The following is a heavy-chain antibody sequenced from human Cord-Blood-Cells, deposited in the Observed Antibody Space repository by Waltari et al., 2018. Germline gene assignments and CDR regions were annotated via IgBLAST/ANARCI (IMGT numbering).Heavy chain of an antibody. D-gene: IGHD6-6*01. CDR1: GFTFSSYV. V-gene: IGHV3-30-3*01. CDR3: ARSIAARHGAFDI. J-gene: IGHJ3*02. Sequence: QVQLVESGGGVVQPGRSLRLSCAASGFTFSSYVMHWVRQAPGKGLEWVAVISYDGSNKYYADSVKGRFTISRDNSKNTLYLQMNSLRAEDTAVYYCARSIAARHGAFDIWGQGTMVTVSS. CDR2: ISYDGSNK.